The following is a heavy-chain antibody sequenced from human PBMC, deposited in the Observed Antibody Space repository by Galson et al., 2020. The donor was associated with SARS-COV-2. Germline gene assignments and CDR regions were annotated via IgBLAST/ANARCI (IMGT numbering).Heavy chain of an antibody. D-gene: IGHD6-6*01. V-gene: IGHV3-23*01. CDR3: AKEGSSKSSPPYYFDY. CDR2: ISVSGGST. Sequence: GGSLGLSCAASGFTFSSCAMSWVRQAPGKGPEWVSAISVSGGSTKYADSVKGRFSISRDNSKNTLYLQINNLRAEDTAIYYCAKEGSSKSSPPYYFDYWGQGTLVTVSS. J-gene: IGHJ4*02. CDR1: GFTFSSCA.